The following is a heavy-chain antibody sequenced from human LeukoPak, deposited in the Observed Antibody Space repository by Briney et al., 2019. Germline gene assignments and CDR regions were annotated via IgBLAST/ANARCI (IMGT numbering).Heavy chain of an antibody. CDR3: AKTKLGYCSGGSCYSRHYRLDY. CDR1: GFTFSSYS. D-gene: IGHD2-15*01. J-gene: IGHJ4*02. CDR2: ISTSSSYI. V-gene: IGHV3-21*04. Sequence: NPGGSLRLSCTASGFTFSSYSMNWVRQAPGKGLEWVSSISTSSSYIYYADSVKGRFTISRDNSKNTLYLQMNSLRAEDTAVYYCAKTKLGYCSGGSCYSRHYRLDYWGQGTLVTVSS.